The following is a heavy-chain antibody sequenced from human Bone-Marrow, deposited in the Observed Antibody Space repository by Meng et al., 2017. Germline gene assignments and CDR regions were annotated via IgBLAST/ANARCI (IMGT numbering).Heavy chain of an antibody. J-gene: IGHJ6*02. D-gene: IGHD3-3*01. CDR2: ISSSSSYI. Sequence: GESLKISCAASGFTFSAYWVNWVRQAPGKGLEWVSSISSSSSYIYYADSVKGRFTISRDNAKNSLYLQMNSLRAEDTAVYYCARVICYDFWSGYLEYYYYGMDVWGQGTTVTVSS. CDR1: GFTFSAYW. CDR3: ARVICYDFWSGYLEYYYYGMDV. V-gene: IGHV3-21*01.